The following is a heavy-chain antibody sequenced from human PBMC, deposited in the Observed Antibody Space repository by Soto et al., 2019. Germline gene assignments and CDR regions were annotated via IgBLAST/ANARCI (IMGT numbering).Heavy chain of an antibody. Sequence: QVQLQESGPGLVKPSETLSLTCTVSGGTISSWYWSWIRQPPGKGLEWIGYIYYSGSTNCNPSLXSXGXIXXDTSKNQFSLKLSSVTAADTAVYYCARRYGSAIDYWGQGTLVTVSS. J-gene: IGHJ4*02. D-gene: IGHD1-26*01. CDR3: ARRYGSAIDY. CDR2: IYYSGST. V-gene: IGHV4-59*08. CDR1: GGTISSWY.